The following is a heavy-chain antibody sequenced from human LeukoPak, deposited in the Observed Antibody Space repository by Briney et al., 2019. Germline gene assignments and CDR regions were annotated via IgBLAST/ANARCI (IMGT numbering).Heavy chain of an antibody. J-gene: IGHJ4*02. Sequence: GGSLRLSCAASGFTLSSYAMHWVRQAPGKGLEWVAVISYDGSNKYYADSVKGRFTISRDNAKNSLYLQMNSLRAEDTAVYYCARAVHITMVRGVTQYYFDYWGQGTLVTVSS. CDR2: ISYDGSNK. CDR1: GFTLSSYA. CDR3: ARAVHITMVRGVTQYYFDY. D-gene: IGHD3-10*01. V-gene: IGHV3-30*04.